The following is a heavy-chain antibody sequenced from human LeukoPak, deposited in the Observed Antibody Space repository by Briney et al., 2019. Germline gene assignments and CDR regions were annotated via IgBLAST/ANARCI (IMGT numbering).Heavy chain of an antibody. Sequence: ASVKVSCKASGYSFTHYCLHWVRQAPGQRLEWMGCIDGDNGKTQYSQKFHGRVTITRDTSANTAYIEVSSLRSEDTAVYFCVRGGPNPSGWLLGNWGQGTLVTVSS. CDR2: IDGDNGKT. D-gene: IGHD6-19*01. J-gene: IGHJ4*02. CDR1: GYSFTHYC. CDR3: VRGGPNPSGWLLGN. V-gene: IGHV1-3*01.